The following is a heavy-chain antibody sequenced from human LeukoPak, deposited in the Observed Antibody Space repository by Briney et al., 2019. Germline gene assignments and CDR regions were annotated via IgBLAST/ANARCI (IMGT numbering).Heavy chain of an antibody. CDR3: ARALPHYYDSSGYLDY. J-gene: IGHJ4*02. CDR1: GYTFTGYY. D-gene: IGHD3-22*01. Sequence: GASVKASCKASGYTFTGYYMHWVRQAPGQGLEWMGWINPNSGGTNYAQKFQGRVTMTRDTSISTAYMELSRLRSDDTAVYYCARALPHYYDSSGYLDYWGQGTLVTVSS. V-gene: IGHV1-2*02. CDR2: INPNSGGT.